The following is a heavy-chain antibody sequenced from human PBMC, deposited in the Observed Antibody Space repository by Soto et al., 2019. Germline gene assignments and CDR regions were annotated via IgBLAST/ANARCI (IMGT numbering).Heavy chain of an antibody. V-gene: IGHV3-33*01. CDR3: VRDPATVTSYFDY. J-gene: IGHJ4*02. CDR1: GFALSNYG. D-gene: IGHD4-17*01. CDR2: IWWDGSKK. Sequence: GGSMRLSCAAFGFALSNYGMHWVRQAPGKGLEWVAVIWWDGSKKYYADSVNGRFTISKDNTNLDLQLNSLRVEDTAVYYCVRDPATVTSYFDYWGLGTLVTVSS.